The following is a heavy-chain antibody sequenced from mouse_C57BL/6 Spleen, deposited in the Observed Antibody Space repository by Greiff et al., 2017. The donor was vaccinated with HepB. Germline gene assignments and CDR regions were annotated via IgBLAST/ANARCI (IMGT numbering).Heavy chain of an antibody. CDR1: GYSFTGYY. J-gene: IGHJ3*01. Sequence: VQLQQPGPELVKPGASVKISCKASGYSFTGYYMNWVKQSPEKSLEWIGEINPSTGGTTYNQKFKAKATLTVDKSSSTAYMQLKSLTSEDSAVYYCAIRQLRLQFAYWGQGTLVTVSA. CDR2: INPSTGGT. CDR3: AIRQLRLQFAY. D-gene: IGHD3-2*02. V-gene: IGHV1-42*01.